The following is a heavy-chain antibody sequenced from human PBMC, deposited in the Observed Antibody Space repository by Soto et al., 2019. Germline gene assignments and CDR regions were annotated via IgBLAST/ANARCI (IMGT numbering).Heavy chain of an antibody. CDR1: GFSLNTGGVG. V-gene: IGHV2-5*02. D-gene: IGHD1-7*01. CDR3: LNNWKYYAGDYYYGMDA. Sequence: ITLKESGPTLVKPTQTLTLTCTFSGFSLNTGGVGVGWVRQPRGKAMEWLALIYWDDDERYRPSLRSRLNITNDAFITQVVLTVTDMNPEDTATYYCLNNWKYYAGDYYYGMDAWGPGTTVTVS. J-gene: IGHJ6*02. CDR2: IYWDDDE.